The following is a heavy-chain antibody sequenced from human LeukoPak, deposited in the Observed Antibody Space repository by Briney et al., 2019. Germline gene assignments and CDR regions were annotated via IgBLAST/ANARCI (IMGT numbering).Heavy chain of an antibody. Sequence: ASVKVSCKASGYTFTSYGISWVRQAPGQGLEWMGWISAYNGSTNYAQKLQGRVTMTTDTSTSTAYMELRSLRSDDTAVYYCARDGDSSSWYYFDYWGQGTLVTVSS. CDR1: GYTFTSYG. V-gene: IGHV1-18*01. CDR2: ISAYNGST. J-gene: IGHJ4*02. D-gene: IGHD6-13*01. CDR3: ARDGDSSSWYYFDY.